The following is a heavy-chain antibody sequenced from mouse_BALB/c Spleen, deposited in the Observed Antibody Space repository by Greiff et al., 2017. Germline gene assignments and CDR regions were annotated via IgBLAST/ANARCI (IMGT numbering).Heavy chain of an antibody. V-gene: IGHV1-7*01. J-gene: IGHJ3*01. D-gene: IGHD1-1*01. CDR3: ARCYYYGSSPFAY. Sequence: QVQLQQSGAELAKPGASVKMSCKASGYTFTSYWMHWVKQRPGQGLEWIGYINPSTGYTEYNQKFKDKATLTADKSSSTAYMQLSSLTSEDSAVYYCARCYYYGSSPFAYWGQGTLVTVSA. CDR1: GYTFTSYW. CDR2: INPSTGYT.